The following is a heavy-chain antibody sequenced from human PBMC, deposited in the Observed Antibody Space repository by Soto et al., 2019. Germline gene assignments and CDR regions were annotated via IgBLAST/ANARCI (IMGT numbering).Heavy chain of an antibody. CDR1: GGTFSSYA. CDR2: IIPIFGTA. D-gene: IGHD4-17*01. CDR3: ARSYGDYTPFDY. V-gene: IGHV1-69*01. J-gene: IGHJ4*02. Sequence: VKVSCKASGGTFSSYAISWVRQAPGQGLEWMGGIIPIFGTANYAQKFQGRVTITADESTSTAYMELSSLRSEDTAVYYCARSYGDYTPFDYWGQGTLVTVSS.